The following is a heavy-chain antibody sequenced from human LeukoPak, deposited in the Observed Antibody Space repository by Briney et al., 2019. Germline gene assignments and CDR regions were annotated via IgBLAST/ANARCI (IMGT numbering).Heavy chain of an antibody. CDR1: GGSISSSSYY. D-gene: IGHD6-6*01. J-gene: IGHJ6*03. CDR2: IYYSGST. V-gene: IGHV4-39*07. Sequence: SETLSLTCTVSGGSISSSSYYWGWIRQPPGKGLEWIGSIYYSGSTYYNPSHKSRVTISVDTSKNQFSLKLSSVTAADTAVYYCARDEWWFGPDIAARPSRDYYYYMDVWGKGTTVTVSS. CDR3: ARDEWWFGPDIAARPSRDYYYYMDV.